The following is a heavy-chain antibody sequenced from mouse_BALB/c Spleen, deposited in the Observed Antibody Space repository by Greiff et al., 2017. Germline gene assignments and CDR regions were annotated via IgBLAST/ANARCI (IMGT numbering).Heavy chain of an antibody. D-gene: IGHD3-3*01. CDR1: GYTFTDYY. CDR2: IYPGSGNT. V-gene: IGHV1-77*01. CDR3: ARGGTVDD. J-gene: IGHJ2*01. Sequence: QVQLQQSGAELARPGASVKLSCKASGYTFTDYYINWVKQRTGQGLEWIGEIYPGSGNTYYNEKFKGKATLTADKSSSTAYMQLSSLTSEDSAVYFCARGGTVDDWGQGTTLTVSS.